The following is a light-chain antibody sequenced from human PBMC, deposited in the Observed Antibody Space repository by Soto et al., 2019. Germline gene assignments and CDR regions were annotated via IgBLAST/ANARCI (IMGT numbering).Light chain of an antibody. Sequence: DIQITQSPSTLSASAGDRVTITCRASQSISGWLAWYQQKPGKAPKLLIYDVSSLESGVPSRFSGSGSGTEFTLTISSLQPDDFATYYCQQYNSYSFGQGTKVDIK. V-gene: IGKV1-5*01. J-gene: IGKJ1*01. CDR2: DVS. CDR1: QSISGW. CDR3: QQYNSYS.